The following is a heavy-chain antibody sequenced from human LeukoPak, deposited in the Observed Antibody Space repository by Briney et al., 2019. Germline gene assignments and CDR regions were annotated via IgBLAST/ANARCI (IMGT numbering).Heavy chain of an antibody. D-gene: IGHD5-24*01. CDR3: ARDSDGYNLRFENAFDI. V-gene: IGHV3-7*01. CDR1: GFTFSSYW. CDR2: IKQDGSEK. J-gene: IGHJ3*02. Sequence: GGSLRLSCAASGFTFSSYWVSWVRQAPGKGLEWVANIKQDGSEKYYVDSVKGRFTISRDNAKNSLYLQMNSLRAEDTAVYYCARDSDGYNLRFENAFDIWGQGTMVTVSS.